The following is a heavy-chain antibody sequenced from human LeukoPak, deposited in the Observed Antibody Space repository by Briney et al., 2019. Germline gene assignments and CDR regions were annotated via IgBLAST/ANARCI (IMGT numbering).Heavy chain of an antibody. CDR3: ARGGSRYDY. V-gene: IGHV3-7*03. CDR1: GFTFSSNW. D-gene: IGHD3-16*01. Sequence: GGSLRLSCAASGFTFSSNWMSWVRQAPRKGLEWVANIKQDGSEKYYVDSVKGRFTISRDNAKNSLYLQMSSLRAEDTAVYYCARGGSRYDYWGQGTLVTVSS. J-gene: IGHJ4*02. CDR2: IKQDGSEK.